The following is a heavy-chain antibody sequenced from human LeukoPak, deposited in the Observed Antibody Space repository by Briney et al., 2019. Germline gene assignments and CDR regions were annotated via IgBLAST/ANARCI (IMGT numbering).Heavy chain of an antibody. Sequence: GGSLRLSCAASGFTFSSYAMSWVRQAPGNGLEWVSAISGSGGSTYYADSVKGRFTISRDNSKNTLYLQMNSLRAEDTAVYYCAKDEYSSSKFYYYYMDVWGKGTTVTVSS. CDR2: ISGSGGST. V-gene: IGHV3-23*01. CDR1: GFTFSSYA. J-gene: IGHJ6*03. CDR3: AKDEYSSSKFYYYYMDV. D-gene: IGHD6-6*01.